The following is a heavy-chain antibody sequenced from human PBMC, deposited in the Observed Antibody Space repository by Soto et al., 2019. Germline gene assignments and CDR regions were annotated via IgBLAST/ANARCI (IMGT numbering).Heavy chain of an antibody. CDR2: ISGSGGST. Sequence: GGSLRLSCAASGFTFSSYAMSWVRQAPGKGLKWVSTISGSGGSTYYAESVKGRFTISRDNSKNTLYLQMNSLRAEDTAVYYCAKDRAEWGSYDYWGQGILVTASS. CDR3: AKDRAEWGSYDY. CDR1: GFTFSSYA. V-gene: IGHV3-23*01. D-gene: IGHD2-8*01. J-gene: IGHJ4*02.